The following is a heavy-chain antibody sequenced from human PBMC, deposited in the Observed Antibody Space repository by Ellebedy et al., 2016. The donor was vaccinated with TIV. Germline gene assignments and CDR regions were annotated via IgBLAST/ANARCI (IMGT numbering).Heavy chain of an antibody. CDR2: ISAYNGNT. Sequence: AASVKVSCKASGYTLTRHGFSWVRQAPGQGLEWMGWISAYNGNTKSAQNLQDRLTMTTDTSTSTTYMELTSLRSDDTAIYYCARIVGETSSWFDPWGQGTLVIVSS. D-gene: IGHD1-26*01. CDR3: ARIVGETSSWFDP. CDR1: GYTLTRHG. V-gene: IGHV1-18*04. J-gene: IGHJ5*02.